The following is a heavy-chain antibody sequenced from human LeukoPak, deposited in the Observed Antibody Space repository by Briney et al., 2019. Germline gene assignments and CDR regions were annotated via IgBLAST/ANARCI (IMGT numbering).Heavy chain of an antibody. CDR3: ARGIAAPHGMDV. CDR2: IYYSGST. V-gene: IGHV4-30-4*01. Sequence: SQTLSLTCTVSGGSISSGDYYWSWIRQPPGKGLEWIGYIYYSGSTYYNPSLKSRVTISVDTSKNQFSLKLSSVTAADTAVYYCARGIAAPHGMDVWGQGTTVTVSS. CDR1: GGSISSGDYY. D-gene: IGHD6-13*01. J-gene: IGHJ6*02.